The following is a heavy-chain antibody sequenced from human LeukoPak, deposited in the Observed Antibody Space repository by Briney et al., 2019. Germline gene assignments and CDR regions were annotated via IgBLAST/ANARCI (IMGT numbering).Heavy chain of an antibody. CDR2: ISNNGGYT. J-gene: IGHJ4*02. V-gene: IGHV3-23*01. CDR1: GFTFSSSA. D-gene: IGHD6-13*01. CDR3: AKEGVAAAEGDY. Sequence: GGSLRLSCAASGFTFSSSAMSWVRQAPGKGLEWVSAISNNGGYTYYADSVQGRFTISRDNSKSTLCLQMNSLRAEDTAIYYCAKEGVAAAEGDYWGQGTLVTVSS.